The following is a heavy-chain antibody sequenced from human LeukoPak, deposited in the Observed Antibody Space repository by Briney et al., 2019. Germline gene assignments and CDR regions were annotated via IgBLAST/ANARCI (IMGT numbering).Heavy chain of an antibody. CDR2: ISGTGDGT. CDR1: GFTFSSYA. Sequence: GGSLRLSCAASGFTFSSYAMTWVRQAPGKGLEWVSGISGTGDGTYYADSVKGRFTISRDNSKNTLYLQMNSLRAEDTAVYYCARDGSGSDFSLDYWGQGTLVTVSS. V-gene: IGHV3-23*01. CDR3: ARDGSGSDFSLDY. D-gene: IGHD3-10*01. J-gene: IGHJ4*02.